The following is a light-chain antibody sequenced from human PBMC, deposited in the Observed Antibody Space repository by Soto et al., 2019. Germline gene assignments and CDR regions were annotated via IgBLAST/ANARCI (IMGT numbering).Light chain of an antibody. Sequence: QMTQSPSSLSASVGEKMINTCRASRDVGSDVSWYQQKPGQAPKLLIYAASNLYTGVPSRFSGSRSGTEFTLTISSLQPEDFASYYCLQDYGDSWTFGQGTKVDI. CDR1: RDVGSD. CDR3: LQDYGDSWT. J-gene: IGKJ1*01. CDR2: AAS. V-gene: IGKV1-6*01.